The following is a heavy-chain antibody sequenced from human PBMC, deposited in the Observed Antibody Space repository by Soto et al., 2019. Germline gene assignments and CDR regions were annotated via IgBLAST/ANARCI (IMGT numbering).Heavy chain of an antibody. CDR2: ISSSGSTI. Sequence: GGSLRLSCAASGFTFSDYYMSWIRQAPGKGLEWVSYISSSGSTIYYADSVKGRFTISRDNAKNSLYLQMKRLRAEDTAVYYCATGVVPAATPLRYYYYGMDVWGQGTTVTVSS. CDR1: GFTFSDYY. V-gene: IGHV3-11*01. CDR3: ATGVVPAATPLRYYYYGMDV. J-gene: IGHJ6*02. D-gene: IGHD2-2*01.